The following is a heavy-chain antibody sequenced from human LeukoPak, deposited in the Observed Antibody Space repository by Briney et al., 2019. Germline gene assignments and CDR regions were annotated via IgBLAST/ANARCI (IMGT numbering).Heavy chain of an antibody. CDR3: ARDGGSGWYPTAYYFDY. D-gene: IGHD6-19*01. J-gene: IGHJ4*02. CDR2: ISYDGSNK. Sequence: PGGSLRLSCAASGFTFSSYAMHWVRQAPGKGLEWVAVISYDGSNKYYADSVKGRFTISRDNSKNTLYLQMNSLRAEDTAVYYCARDGGSGWYPTAYYFDYWGQGTLVTVSS. V-gene: IGHV3-30*04. CDR1: GFTFSSYA.